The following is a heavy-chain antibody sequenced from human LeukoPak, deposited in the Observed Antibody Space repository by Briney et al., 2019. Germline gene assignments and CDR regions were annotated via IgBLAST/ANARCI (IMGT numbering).Heavy chain of an antibody. D-gene: IGHD3-10*01. V-gene: IGHV3-53*01. Sequence: PGGSLRLSCAASGFTVSSNYMSWVRQAPGKGLEWVSVVYSGGSTYYADSVKGRFTISRDNSKNTLYLQMNSLRAEDTAVYYCARAEAVSGVLDYWGQGTLVTVSS. CDR2: VYSGGST. CDR1: GFTVSSNY. J-gene: IGHJ4*02. CDR3: ARAEAVSGVLDY.